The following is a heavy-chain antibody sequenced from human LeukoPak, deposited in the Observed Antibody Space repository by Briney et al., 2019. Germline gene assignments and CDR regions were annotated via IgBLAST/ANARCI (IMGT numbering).Heavy chain of an antibody. Sequence: PSETLSLTCTVSGGSVTRGGYYWTWVRQYPGKGLEWLAYVSTSGNTYYNPSLQSRFTISADTSKNQFSLRLSSVTAADTAVYYCARESGAFSPFGFWGQGTLVTVSS. D-gene: IGHD1-26*01. CDR1: GGSVTRGGYY. J-gene: IGHJ4*02. CDR2: VSTSGNT. V-gene: IGHV4-31*03. CDR3: ARESGAFSPFGF.